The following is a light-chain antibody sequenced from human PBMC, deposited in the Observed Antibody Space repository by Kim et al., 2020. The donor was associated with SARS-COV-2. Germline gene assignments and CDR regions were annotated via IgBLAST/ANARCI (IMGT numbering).Light chain of an antibody. CDR1: QSISTN. CDR2: DAS. Sequence: EIVLTQSPATLSLSPGERATLSCRASQSISTNLAWYRQEPGQAPRLLIYDASNTATGIPGRFSGGGSGTDFTLTISSLEPEDFAVYYCQQRNSWPLTFGGGTKVDIK. CDR3: QQRNSWPLT. J-gene: IGKJ4*01. V-gene: IGKV3-11*01.